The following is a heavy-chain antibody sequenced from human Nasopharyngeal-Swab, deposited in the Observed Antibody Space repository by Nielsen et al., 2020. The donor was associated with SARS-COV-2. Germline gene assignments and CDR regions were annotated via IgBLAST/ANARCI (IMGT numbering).Heavy chain of an antibody. J-gene: IGHJ6*03. CDR3: ATMVYYYMDV. CDR2: IYYSGSP. Sequence: GSLRLSCTVSGGSISSSSYYWGWIRQPPGKGLEWIGSIYYSGSPYYNPSLKSRVTISVDTSKNQFSLKLSSVTAADTAVYYCATMVYYYMDVWGKGTTVTVSS. V-gene: IGHV4-39*01. CDR1: GGSISSSSYY. D-gene: IGHD3-10*01.